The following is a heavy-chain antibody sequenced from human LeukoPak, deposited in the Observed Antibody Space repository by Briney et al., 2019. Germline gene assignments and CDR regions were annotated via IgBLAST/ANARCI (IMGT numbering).Heavy chain of an antibody. CDR1: GFTFSSYN. D-gene: IGHD6-6*01. CDR2: ISGSTTSYI. Sequence: GGSLRLSCATSGFTFSSYNMNWVRQAPGKGLEWVSSISGSTTSYIYYADSVKGRFTISRDNAKNSLYLQMNSLRAEDTAVYYCARDGRFDYSSSSYLDYWGQGTLVTVPS. CDR3: ARDGRFDYSSSSYLDY. V-gene: IGHV3-21*01. J-gene: IGHJ4*02.